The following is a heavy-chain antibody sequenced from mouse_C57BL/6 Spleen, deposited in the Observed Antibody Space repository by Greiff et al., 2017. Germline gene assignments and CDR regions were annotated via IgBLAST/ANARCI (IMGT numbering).Heavy chain of an antibody. CDR3: ARVYGYGYYAMDY. J-gene: IGHJ4*01. Sequence: VQLQQPGAELARPGASVKLSCKASGYTFTSYGISWVKQRTGQGLEWIGEIYPRSGNTTSNEKLKGKAPLTADKSSSTADMELRSLTSEASAVYFCARVYGYGYYAMDYWGQGTSVTVSS. CDR2: IYPRSGNT. V-gene: IGHV1-81*01. CDR1: GYTFTSYG. D-gene: IGHD2-2*01.